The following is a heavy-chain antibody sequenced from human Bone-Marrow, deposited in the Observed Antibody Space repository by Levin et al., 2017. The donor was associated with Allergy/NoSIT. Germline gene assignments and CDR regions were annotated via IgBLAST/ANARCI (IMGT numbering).Heavy chain of an antibody. D-gene: IGHD2-15*01. J-gene: IGHJ6*02. CDR3: ARVSAVVVAAMIYYYYGMDV. CDR2: INPNSGGT. V-gene: IGHV1-2*06. Sequence: ASVKVSCKASGYTFTGYYMHWVRQAPGQGLEWMGRINPNSGGTNYAQKFQGRVTMTRDTSISTAYMELSRLRSDDTAVYYCARVSAVVVAAMIYYYYGMDVWGQGTTVTVSS. CDR1: GYTFTGYY.